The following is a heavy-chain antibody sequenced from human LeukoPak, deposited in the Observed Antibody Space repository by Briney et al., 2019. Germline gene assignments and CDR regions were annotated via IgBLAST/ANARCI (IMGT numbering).Heavy chain of an antibody. CDR3: ARGLAPGWGYYHYYMDV. J-gene: IGHJ6*03. Sequence: PSETLSLTCTVSGGSISSSSYYWGWIRQPPGKGLEWIGYIYYSGSTNYNPSLKSRVTISVDTSKNQFSLKLSSVTAADTAVYYCARGLAPGWGYYHYYMDVWGKGTTVTISS. D-gene: IGHD6-19*01. CDR2: IYYSGST. V-gene: IGHV4-61*05. CDR1: GGSISSSSYY.